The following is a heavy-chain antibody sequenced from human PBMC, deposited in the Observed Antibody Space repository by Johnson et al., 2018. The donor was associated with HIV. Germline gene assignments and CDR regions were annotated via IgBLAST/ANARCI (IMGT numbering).Heavy chain of an antibody. CDR2: ISFDGTNK. J-gene: IGHJ3*01. Sequence: QVQLVESGGGVVQPGRSLRLSCAASGFTFSNYPMHWVRQAPGKGLEWVAVISFDGTNKYYADSVRGRFTISRDNSKKTLYLQMNSLRTEDTAVYYCASGDDVGFWGQGTMVTVSS. D-gene: IGHD5-12*01. CDR1: GFTFSNYP. V-gene: IGHV3-30*04. CDR3: ASGDDVGF.